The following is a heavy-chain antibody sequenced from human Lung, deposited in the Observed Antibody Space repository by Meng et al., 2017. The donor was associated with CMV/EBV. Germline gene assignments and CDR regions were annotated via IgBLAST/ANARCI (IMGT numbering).Heavy chain of an antibody. J-gene: IGHJ4*02. V-gene: IGHV3-74*01. CDR1: GFTLSSYW. CDR3: VRSIIVVKPATSYYFDY. D-gene: IGHD2-15*01. Sequence: GESLKISCAASGFTLSSYWMHWVRQVPGKGLVWVARINSDGSGTRYADSVKGRFTISRDNTMSTLSLQMNNLRAEDAAVYYCVRSIIVVKPATSYYFDYWGQGXLVTVSS. CDR2: INSDGSGT.